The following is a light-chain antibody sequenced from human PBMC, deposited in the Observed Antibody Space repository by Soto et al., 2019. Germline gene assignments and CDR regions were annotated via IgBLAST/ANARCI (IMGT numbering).Light chain of an antibody. Sequence: QSVLTQPPSVSGAPGQRVTISCTGSSSNIGAGYDVHWYQQLPGTAPKLLIYGSYNRPSGVPDRFSGSKSGTSASLAITGLQAEDEADFYCQSYDSSLSAWVFGTGTKLTVL. CDR1: SSNIGAGYD. J-gene: IGLJ1*01. V-gene: IGLV1-40*01. CDR2: GSY. CDR3: QSYDSSLSAWV.